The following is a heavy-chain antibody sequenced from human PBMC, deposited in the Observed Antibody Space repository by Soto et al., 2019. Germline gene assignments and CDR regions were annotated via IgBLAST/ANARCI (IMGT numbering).Heavy chain of an antibody. V-gene: IGHV4-61*01. Sequence: NPSETLSLTCTVSSDSVSSGTNYWIWIRQPPGRGLEWIGSISYSGSANYNPSLRSRVTISVDTPKNQFSLTLTYVTAADTAVYYCARGALQHWLSQPYPDYWGRGSLVTVSS. CDR2: ISYSGSA. CDR1: SDSVSSGTNY. J-gene: IGHJ4*02. CDR3: ARGALQHWLSQPYPDY. D-gene: IGHD5-18*01.